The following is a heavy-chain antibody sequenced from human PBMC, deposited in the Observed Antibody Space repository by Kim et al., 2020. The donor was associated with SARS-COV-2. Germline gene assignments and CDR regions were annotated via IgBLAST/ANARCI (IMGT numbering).Heavy chain of an antibody. CDR3: TKDYCSSTSCFSHYFDC. Sequence: GGSLRLSCAASGFTLSNYGMHWVRQAPGKGLEWLAVLWFDGSNKYYADSVEGRFTISRDNSKNTLYLQMNSLRAEDTAIYHCTKDYCSSTSCFSHYFDCWGQGTLVTVSS. V-gene: IGHV3-33*06. CDR2: LWFDGSNK. CDR1: GFTLSNYG. J-gene: IGHJ4*02. D-gene: IGHD2-2*01.